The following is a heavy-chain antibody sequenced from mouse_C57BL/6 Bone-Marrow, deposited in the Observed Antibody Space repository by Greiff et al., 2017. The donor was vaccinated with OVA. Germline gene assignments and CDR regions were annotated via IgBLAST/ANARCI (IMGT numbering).Heavy chain of an antibody. CDR2: INPSNGGT. Sequence: QVQLQQSGTELVKPGASVKLSCKASGYTFTSYWMHWVKQRPGQGLEWIGNINPSNGGTNYNEKFKSKATLTVDKSSSTAYMQLSSLTSEDSAVYYCARSARLRPAMDYWGQGTSVTVSS. J-gene: IGHJ4*01. D-gene: IGHD2-4*01. CDR3: ARSARLRPAMDY. V-gene: IGHV1-53*01. CDR1: GYTFTSYW.